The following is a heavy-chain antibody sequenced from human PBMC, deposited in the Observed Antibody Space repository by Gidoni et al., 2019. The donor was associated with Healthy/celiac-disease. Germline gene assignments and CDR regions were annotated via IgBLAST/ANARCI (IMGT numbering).Heavy chain of an antibody. CDR3: AKDLDLGSSSFKYYFDY. CDR1: GFTFDDYA. CDR2: ISWNSGSI. Sequence: EVQLVESGGGLVQPGRSLRLSCAASGFTFDDYAMHWVRKAPGKGLAWVSGISWNSGSIGYADSVKGRFTISRDNAKNSLYLQMNSLRAEDTALYYCAKDLDLGSSSFKYYFDYWGQGTLVTVSS. V-gene: IGHV3-9*01. J-gene: IGHJ4*02. D-gene: IGHD6-13*01.